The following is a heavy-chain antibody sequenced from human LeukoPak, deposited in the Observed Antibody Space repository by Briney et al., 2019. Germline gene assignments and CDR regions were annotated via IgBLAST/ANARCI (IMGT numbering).Heavy chain of an antibody. CDR3: ATLNYFASGSYIDY. D-gene: IGHD3-10*01. Sequence: APVKVSCKVSGNTLTELSMHWVRQAPGKGLEWMGGFDPEDGETIYAQQFLGRVTMTEDTSTDTAYMDLSGLRSEDTAVYYCATLNYFASGSYIDYWGQGTLVTVSS. CDR1: GNTLTELS. J-gene: IGHJ4*02. CDR2: FDPEDGET. V-gene: IGHV1-24*01.